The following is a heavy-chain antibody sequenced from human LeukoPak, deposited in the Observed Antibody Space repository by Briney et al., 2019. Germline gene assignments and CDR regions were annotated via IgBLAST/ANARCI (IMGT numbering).Heavy chain of an antibody. J-gene: IGHJ4*02. D-gene: IGHD2-15*01. CDR3: ARDSSSQGYCNGASCHVFDY. Sequence: PGGSLRLSCAASGFTFSSYAMHWVRQAPGKGLEWVALISYDGSYKYYADSVKGRFTISRDNSKNTLYLQLNSLRAEDTAVHHCARDSSSQGYCNGASCHVFDYWGQGTLVTVS. CDR2: ISYDGSYK. CDR1: GFTFSSYA. V-gene: IGHV3-30-3*01.